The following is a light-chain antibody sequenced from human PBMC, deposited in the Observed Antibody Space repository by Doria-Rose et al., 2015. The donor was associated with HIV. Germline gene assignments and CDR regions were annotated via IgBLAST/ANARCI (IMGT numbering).Light chain of an antibody. CDR3: HQYGTSWT. V-gene: IGKV3-20*01. CDR2: DGS. CDR1: QSFSSTY. J-gene: IGKJ1*01. Sequence: TQSPGTQSLSPGERATLSCRASQSFSSTYLAWYQQKPGQAHSLLIYDGSTRATGIPDRFSASGSGTDFTLTINGLEPEDFALYYCHQYGTSWTFGQGTKVEI.